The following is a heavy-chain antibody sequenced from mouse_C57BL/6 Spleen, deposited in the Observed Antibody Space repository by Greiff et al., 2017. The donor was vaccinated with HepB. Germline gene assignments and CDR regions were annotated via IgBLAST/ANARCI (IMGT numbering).Heavy chain of an antibody. Sequence: VQLKESGGGLVKPGGSLKLSCAASGFTFSDYGMHWVRQAPEKGLEWVAYISSGSSTIYYADTVKGRFTISRDNAKNTLFLQMTSLRSEDTAMYYCARGNYVYYYAMDYWGQGTSVTVSS. CDR3: ARGNYVYYYAMDY. J-gene: IGHJ4*01. D-gene: IGHD2-1*01. CDR1: GFTFSDYG. V-gene: IGHV5-17*01. CDR2: ISSGSSTI.